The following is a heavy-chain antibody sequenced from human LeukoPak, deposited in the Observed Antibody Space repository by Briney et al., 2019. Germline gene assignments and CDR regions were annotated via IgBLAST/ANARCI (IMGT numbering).Heavy chain of an antibody. CDR2: ISHSGTT. Sequence: SETLSLTCAVYGGSFSGYYWSWIRQPPGKGLEWIGEISHSGTTNYNPSLESRVTISVDTSKKQFSLKLTSVTAADTAVYFCARQYCSTTSCSYGLGIWGQGTMVTVYS. J-gene: IGHJ3*02. D-gene: IGHD2-2*01. V-gene: IGHV4-34*01. CDR3: ARQYCSTTSCSYGLGI. CDR1: GGSFSGYY.